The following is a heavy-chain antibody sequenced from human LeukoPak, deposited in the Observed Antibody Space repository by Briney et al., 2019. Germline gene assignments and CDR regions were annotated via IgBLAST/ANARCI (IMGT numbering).Heavy chain of an antibody. J-gene: IGHJ6*02. CDR1: GFTFDDYA. D-gene: IGHD6-19*01. CDR2: ISWNSGSI. Sequence: GGSLRLSCAASGFTFDDYAMHWVRQAPGKGLEWVSGISWNSGSIGYADSVKGRFTISRDNAKNSLYLQMNSLRAEDTALYYCAKDSRRGRGSGWFSPPARDYYYGMDVWGQGTTVTVSS. V-gene: IGHV3-9*01. CDR3: AKDSRRGRGSGWFSPPARDYYYGMDV.